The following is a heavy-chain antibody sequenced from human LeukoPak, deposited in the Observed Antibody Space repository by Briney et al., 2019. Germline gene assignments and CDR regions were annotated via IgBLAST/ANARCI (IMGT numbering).Heavy chain of an antibody. CDR3: ARSETLGPAAADHGY. Sequence: GGSLRLSCAASGFTFSSYGMHWIRQTPGKGLEWVSSISGNADSTHHADSVKGRFTISRDNSKNTLYLQMKTLRAEDTAIYYCARSETLGPAAADHGYWGQGTLVTVSS. CDR1: GFTFSSYG. CDR2: ISGNADST. J-gene: IGHJ4*02. D-gene: IGHD2-2*01. V-gene: IGHV3-23*01.